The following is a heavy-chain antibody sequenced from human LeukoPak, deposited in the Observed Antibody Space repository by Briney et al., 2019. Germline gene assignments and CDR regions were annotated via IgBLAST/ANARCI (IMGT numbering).Heavy chain of an antibody. J-gene: IGHJ4*02. V-gene: IGHV3-53*01. CDR2: IYSGGST. CDR3: ARARGQLPDY. D-gene: IGHD1-1*01. CDR1: GFTFDDYA. Sequence: GGSLRLSCAASGFTFDDYAMHWVRQAPGKGLEWVSVIYSGGSTYYADSVKGRFTISRDNSKNTLYLQMNSLRAEDTAVYCCARARGQLPDYWGQGTLVTVSS.